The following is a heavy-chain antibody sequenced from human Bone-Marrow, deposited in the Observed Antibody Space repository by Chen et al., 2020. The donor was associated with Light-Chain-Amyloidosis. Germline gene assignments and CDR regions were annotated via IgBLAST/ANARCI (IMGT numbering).Heavy chain of an antibody. CDR1: GFTFSNYD. J-gene: IGHJ5*02. V-gene: IGHV3-21*01. CDR3: ASSAPDPSS. Sequence: EVQLVESGGGLVKPGGSLRLSCAASGFTFSNYDMNWVRQVPGKGLEWISAVTNSSSNIYYAASVRGRFTISRDNAKNSLYLQMNSLRAEDTAMYYCASSAPDPSSWGQGTLVTVSS. CDR2: VTNSSSNI.